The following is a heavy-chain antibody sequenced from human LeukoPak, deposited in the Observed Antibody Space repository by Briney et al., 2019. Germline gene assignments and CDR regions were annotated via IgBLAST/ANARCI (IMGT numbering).Heavy chain of an antibody. D-gene: IGHD6-19*01. Sequence: GGSLRLSCAASGFTFSSYAMSWVRQAPGKGLEWVSAISGSGGSTYYADSVKGRFTTSRDNSKNTLYLQMNSLRAEDTPVYYCAKDNAGWYPTPSFDYWGQGTLVTVSS. J-gene: IGHJ4*02. CDR3: AKDNAGWYPTPSFDY. CDR2: ISGSGGST. V-gene: IGHV3-23*01. CDR1: GFTFSSYA.